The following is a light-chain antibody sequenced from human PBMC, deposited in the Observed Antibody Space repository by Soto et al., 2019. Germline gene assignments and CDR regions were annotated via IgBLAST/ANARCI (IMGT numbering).Light chain of an antibody. Sequence: EIVLTQSPGTLSLSPGERATLSCRASQSVSSSYLAWYQQIPGQAPRLLIYGASRRTTAIPDRFSGSGSGTDFTLTISRLEPEDFAVSYCQQYGSSVTFGGGTKVEIK. CDR3: QQYGSSVT. CDR2: GAS. CDR1: QSVSSSY. J-gene: IGKJ4*01. V-gene: IGKV3-20*01.